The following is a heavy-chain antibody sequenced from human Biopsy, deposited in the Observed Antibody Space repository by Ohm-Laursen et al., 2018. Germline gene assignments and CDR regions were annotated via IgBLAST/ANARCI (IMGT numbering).Heavy chain of an antibody. D-gene: IGHD2-2*01. V-gene: IGHV4-61*01. Sequence: PSDTLSLTWTVSGGSVSDSFHFWSWIRQPPGKGLEWVGDVYYSGTTNYNPSLKSRLTISVDTSKNQFSLNLNSVTAADTAVYFCARDVKRYCSGTSCYSGYFGMDVWGQGTTVTVS. CDR2: VYYSGTT. CDR3: ARDVKRYCSGTSCYSGYFGMDV. J-gene: IGHJ6*02. CDR1: GGSVSDSFHF.